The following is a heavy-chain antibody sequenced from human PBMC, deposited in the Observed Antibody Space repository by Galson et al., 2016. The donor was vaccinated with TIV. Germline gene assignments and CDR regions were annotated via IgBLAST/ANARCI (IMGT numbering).Heavy chain of an antibody. CDR2: ISSGGNTM. Sequence: SLRLSCAVSGFTFDSHEMNWVRQAPGKGLEWVASISSGGNTMFYADSVKGRFIISRDNAKNSLYLQMNSLRVEDTAVYYCARAYYDPLTRFSGAFDYWGQRTLVTLSS. CDR3: ARAYYDPLTRFSGAFDY. CDR1: GFTFDSHE. D-gene: IGHD3-9*01. V-gene: IGHV3-48*03. J-gene: IGHJ4*02.